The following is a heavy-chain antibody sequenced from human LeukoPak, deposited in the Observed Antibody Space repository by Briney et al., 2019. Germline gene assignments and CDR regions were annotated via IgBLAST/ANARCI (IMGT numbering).Heavy chain of an antibody. V-gene: IGHV3-7*01. Sequence: GGSLRLSCAASGFTFSSYWMSWVRQAPGKGLEWVANIKQDGNEKYYVDSVKGRFTISRDNAKNSLYLQMNSLRAEDTAVYYCARDQTPTYYDILTGSTAGNWFDPWGQGTPVTVSS. CDR1: GFTFSSYW. CDR2: IKQDGNEK. D-gene: IGHD3-9*01. CDR3: ARDQTPTYYDILTGSTAGNWFDP. J-gene: IGHJ5*02.